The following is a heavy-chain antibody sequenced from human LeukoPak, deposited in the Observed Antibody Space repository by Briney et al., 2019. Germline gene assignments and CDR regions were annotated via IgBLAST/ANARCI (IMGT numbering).Heavy chain of an antibody. J-gene: IGHJ5*02. CDR3: AKDGSSWYEDTWFDP. Sequence: GGSLRLSCAASGFTFSSYGMHWVRQAPGKGLGWVAVISYDGSNKNYADSVKGRFTISRDNSKNMLYLQMNSLRVEDTAVYYCAKDGSSWYEDTWFDPWGQGTLVIVSS. D-gene: IGHD6-13*01. CDR1: GFTFSSYG. V-gene: IGHV3-30*18. CDR2: ISYDGSNK.